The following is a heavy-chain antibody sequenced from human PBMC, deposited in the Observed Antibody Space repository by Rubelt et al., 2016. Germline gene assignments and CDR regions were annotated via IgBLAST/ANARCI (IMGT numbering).Heavy chain of an antibody. CDR2: IWYDGGNT. D-gene: IGHD1-7*01. CDR1: GFSFSNYG. J-gene: IGHJ6*03. Sequence: QVQLVESGGGVVQPGRSLRLSCAASGFSFSNYGMHWVRQAPGKGLEWVARIWYDGGNTYYIDSEKGRFTISRDNSKNTRYLQMNSLGAEVTAVYSCAKLPGAGTIHAGYYYLDVWGRGTTVTVSS. V-gene: IGHV3-33*06. CDR3: AKLPGAGTIHAGYYYLDV.